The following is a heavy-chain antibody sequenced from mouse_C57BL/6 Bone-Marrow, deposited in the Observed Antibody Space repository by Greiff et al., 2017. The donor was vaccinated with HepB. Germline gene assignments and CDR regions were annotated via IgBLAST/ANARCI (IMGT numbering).Heavy chain of an antibody. CDR2: IRSKSNNYAT. J-gene: IGHJ4*01. D-gene: IGHD1-1*01. V-gene: IGHV10-1*01. CDR1: GFSFNTYA. Sequence: EVQVVESGGGLVQPKGSLKLSCAASGFSFNTYAMNWVRQAPGKGLEWVARIRSKSNNYATYYADSVKDRFTISRDDSESMLYLQMNNLKTEDTAMYYCVRHEDVGYGSSFYAMDYWGQGTSVTVSS. CDR3: VRHEDVGYGSSFYAMDY.